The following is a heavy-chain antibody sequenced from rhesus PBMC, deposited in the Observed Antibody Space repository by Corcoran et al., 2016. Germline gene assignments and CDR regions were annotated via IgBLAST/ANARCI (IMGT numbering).Heavy chain of an antibody. V-gene: IGHV4-73*01. CDR1: GGSISGYYY. Sequence: QVKLQQWGEGLVKPSETLSLTCAVYGGSISGYYYWSWIRQPPGKGLEWIGYIYGNSTSTNYNPSLNNRVTISKDTSKNQFFLKVGSVTAADTAVYYFARQGPYSSRSLGCCSGIYCYAKPFDYWGQGVLVTVSS. J-gene: IGHJ4*01. D-gene: IGHD2-27*01. CDR2: IYGNSTST. CDR3: ARQGPYSSRSLGCCSGIYCYAKPFDY.